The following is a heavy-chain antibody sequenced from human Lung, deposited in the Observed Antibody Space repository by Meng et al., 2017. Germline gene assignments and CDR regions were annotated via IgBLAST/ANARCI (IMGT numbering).Heavy chain of an antibody. V-gene: IGHV4-34*01. CDR1: GGSFSGYY. J-gene: IGHJ2*01. CDR3: ARPKQANWYFDL. D-gene: IGHD1/OR15-1a*01. Sequence: VQLKEWGAGLCERSATLSLTCAVYGGSFSGYYWSWIRQPPGKGLEWIGEINHSGSTNYNPSLKSRVTISVDTSKNQFSLKLSSVTAADTAVYYCARPKQANWYFDLWGRGTLVTVSS. CDR2: INHSGST.